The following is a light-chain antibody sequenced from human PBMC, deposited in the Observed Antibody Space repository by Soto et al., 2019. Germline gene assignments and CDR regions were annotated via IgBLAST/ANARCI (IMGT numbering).Light chain of an antibody. Sequence: ALTQPASVSGSPGQSITLSCTGTSSDVGSYNLVSWYQQHPGKAPKLMIYEVSKRPSGVSNRFSGSKSGNTASLTISGLQAEDEADYYCCSYAGSSYVFGTGTKLTVL. V-gene: IGLV2-23*02. CDR2: EVS. CDR1: SSDVGSYNL. CDR3: CSYAGSSYV. J-gene: IGLJ1*01.